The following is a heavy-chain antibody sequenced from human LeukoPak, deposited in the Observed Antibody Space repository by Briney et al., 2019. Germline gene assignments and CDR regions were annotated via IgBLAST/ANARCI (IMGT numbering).Heavy chain of an antibody. D-gene: IGHD2-2*01. CDR2: IIPILGIA. CDR3: ARGLSGVVVPAANSGGYYFDY. J-gene: IGHJ4*02. CDR1: GGTFSSYA. Sequence: SVKVSCKASGGTFSSYAISWVRQAPGQGLEWMGRIIPILGIANYAQKFQGRVTITADKSTSTAYMELSSLRSEDTAVYYCARGLSGVVVPAANSGGYYFDYWGQGTLVTVSS. V-gene: IGHV1-69*04.